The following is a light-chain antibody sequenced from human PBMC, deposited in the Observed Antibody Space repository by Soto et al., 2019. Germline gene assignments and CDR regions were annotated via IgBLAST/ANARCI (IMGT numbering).Light chain of an antibody. CDR2: AAS. Sequence: EIVLTQSPGTLSLSPGDRATLSCRASHSINTSFLAWFQQKPGQAPRLLIYAASTRATGIPDRFSGSASETDFTLTISSLEPEDVAVYYCQQRGNRPPWTFGQGTKVDIK. V-gene: IGKV3D-20*02. CDR3: QQRGNRPPWT. J-gene: IGKJ1*01. CDR1: HSINTSF.